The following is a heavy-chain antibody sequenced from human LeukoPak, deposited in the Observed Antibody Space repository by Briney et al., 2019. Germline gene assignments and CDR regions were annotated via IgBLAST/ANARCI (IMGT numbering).Heavy chain of an antibody. J-gene: IGHJ6*02. CDR2: ISGSGAVI. CDR1: GFTFSSYS. CDR3: AKALSIVTYQYGMDV. D-gene: IGHD2-15*01. V-gene: IGHV3-23*01. Sequence: PGGSLRLSCVASGFTFSSYSMTWVRQAPGKGLEWVSVISGSGAVIYYGDSVKGRFAVSRDKFNNKIYLQMNSLRVEDTAVYYCAKALSIVTYQYGMDVWGQGTTVTVSS.